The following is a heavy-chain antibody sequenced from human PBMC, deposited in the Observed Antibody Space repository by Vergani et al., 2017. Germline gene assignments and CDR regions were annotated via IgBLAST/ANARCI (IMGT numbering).Heavy chain of an antibody. V-gene: IGHV4-39*01. Sequence: QLQLQESGPGLVKPSATLSLTCSVSGASIRSSNYYWVFLRQPPGKGLEWIASIYYSGSTYYNPSLKSRVTISVDTSKNQFSLKLSSVTAADTAVYFCARHSTVEWLVKLGWIDPWGQGILVTVSS. CDR1: GASIRSSNYY. CDR2: IYYSGST. D-gene: IGHD6-19*01. J-gene: IGHJ5*02. CDR3: ARHSTVEWLVKLGWIDP.